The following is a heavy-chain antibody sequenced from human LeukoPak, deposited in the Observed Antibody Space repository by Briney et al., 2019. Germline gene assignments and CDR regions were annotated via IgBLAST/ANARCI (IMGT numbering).Heavy chain of an antibody. CDR1: GFTFSSYA. Sequence: SGGSLRLSCAASGFTFSSYAMSWVRQAPGKGLEWVSAISGSGGSTYYADSVKGRFTISRDNSTNTLYLQMNSLRAEDTAVYYCAKVAMGYYYDSSGLTLDYWGQGTLVTVSS. V-gene: IGHV3-23*01. D-gene: IGHD3-22*01. CDR2: ISGSGGST. CDR3: AKVAMGYYYDSSGLTLDY. J-gene: IGHJ4*02.